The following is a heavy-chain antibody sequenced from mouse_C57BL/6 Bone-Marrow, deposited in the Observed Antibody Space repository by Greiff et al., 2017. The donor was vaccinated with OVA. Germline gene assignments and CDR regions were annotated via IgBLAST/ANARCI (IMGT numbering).Heavy chain of an antibody. CDR3: ARKSNYGRDY. J-gene: IGHJ2*01. D-gene: IGHD2-5*01. CDR2: IDPSDSYT. Sequence: QVQLQQPGAELVMPGASVKLSCKASGYTFTSYWMHWVKQRPGQGLEWIGEIDPSDSYTNYNQKLKGKSTLTEDKSSSTAYMQLSSLTSEDSAVYYCARKSNYGRDYWGQGTTLTVSS. V-gene: IGHV1-69*01. CDR1: GYTFTSYW.